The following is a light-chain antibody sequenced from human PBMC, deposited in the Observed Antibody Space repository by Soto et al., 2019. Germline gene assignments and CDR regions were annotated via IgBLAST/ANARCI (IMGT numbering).Light chain of an antibody. CDR2: SNN. CDR1: GSNIGGNY. V-gene: IGLV1-47*01. Sequence: QSVLTQPPSASGTPGQRVTISCSGSGSNIGGNYVSWYQQLPGTAPKLLIYSNNRRPSGVPDRFSGTKSGTAASLAISVLRSEEEADSYGAGWDGSRNGPVFGRGTQLTVL. J-gene: IGLJ3*02. CDR3: AGWDGSRNGPV.